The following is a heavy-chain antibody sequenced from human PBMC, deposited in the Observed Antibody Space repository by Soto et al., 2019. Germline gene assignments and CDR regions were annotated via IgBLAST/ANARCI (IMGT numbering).Heavy chain of an antibody. CDR2: INPSGGST. CDR1: GYTFTSYY. CDR3: ARDKGDIVATIGAPDY. D-gene: IGHD5-12*01. V-gene: IGHV1-46*01. Sequence: VKVSCKASGYTFTSYYMHWVRQAPGQGLEWMGIINPSGGSTSYAQKFQGRVTMTRDTSTSTVYMELSSLRSEDTAVYYCARDKGDIVATIGAPDYWGQGTLVTVSS. J-gene: IGHJ4*02.